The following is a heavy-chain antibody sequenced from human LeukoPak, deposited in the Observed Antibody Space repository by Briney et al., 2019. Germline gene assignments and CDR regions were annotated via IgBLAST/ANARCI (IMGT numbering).Heavy chain of an antibody. Sequence: PGGSLRLSCAASGFPFSSYWMTWVRQAPGKGLEWVANIEQDGGEKYTISRDNAKNSVYLQMNSLRAEDTAVYYCAREDYYGSGNYVAWGGGFDVWGQGTTVTVSS. CDR2: IEQDGGEK. D-gene: IGHD3-10*01. CDR3: AREDYYGSGNYVAWGGGFDV. CDR1: GFPFSSYW. V-gene: IGHV3-7*01. J-gene: IGHJ6*02.